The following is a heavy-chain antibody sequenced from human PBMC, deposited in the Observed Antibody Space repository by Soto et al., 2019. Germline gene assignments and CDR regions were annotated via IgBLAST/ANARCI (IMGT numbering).Heavy chain of an antibody. Sequence: SQTLSLTCAISGDSVSTNSAAWNWIRQSPSRGLEWLGRTYYRSKWYNDYAVSVKSRIIVNPDTSKNQFSLHLNSVTPEDTAVYYCARGERSWGYSNPIPYGLDVWGQGTTVTVSS. CDR3: ARGERSWGYSNPIPYGLDV. CDR1: GDSVSTNSAA. J-gene: IGHJ6*02. V-gene: IGHV6-1*01. D-gene: IGHD6-13*01. CDR2: TYYRSKWYN.